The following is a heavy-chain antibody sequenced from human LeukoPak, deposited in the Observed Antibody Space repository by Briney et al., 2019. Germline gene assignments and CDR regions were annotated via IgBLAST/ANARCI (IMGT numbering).Heavy chain of an antibody. CDR1: GGSVSSGSYY. V-gene: IGHV4-61*01. CDR2: IYYSGST. D-gene: IGHD3-22*01. Sequence: SETLSLTCTVSGGSVSSGSYYWSWIRQPPGKGLEWIGYIYYSGSTNYNPSLKSRVTISVDTSKNQFSLKLSSVTAVDTAVYYCARGTDYYDSSGYPSYYFDYWGQGTLVTVSS. CDR3: ARGTDYYDSSGYPSYYFDY. J-gene: IGHJ4*02.